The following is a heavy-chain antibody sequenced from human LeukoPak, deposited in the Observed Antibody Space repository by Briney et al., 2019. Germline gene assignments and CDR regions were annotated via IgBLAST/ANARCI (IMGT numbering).Heavy chain of an antibody. D-gene: IGHD4-17*01. CDR1: GYTFTSYG. CDR3: ARESSDYGAGWFDP. CDR2: ISAHNGNT. Sequence: ASVKVSCKASGYTFTSYGISWVRQAPGLGLEWMGWISAHNGNTNYAQKLQGRVTMTTDTSTSTAYMELRSLRSDDTAVYYCARESSDYGAGWFDPWGQGTLVTVSS. V-gene: IGHV1-18*01. J-gene: IGHJ5*02.